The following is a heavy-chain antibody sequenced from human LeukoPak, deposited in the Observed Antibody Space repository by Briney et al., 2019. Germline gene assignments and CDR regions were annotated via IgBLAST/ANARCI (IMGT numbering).Heavy chain of an antibody. D-gene: IGHD2-2*01. CDR2: IYHSGST. V-gene: IGHV4-38-2*01. Sequence: KPSETLSLTCAVSGYSISSVYYWGWIRQPPGKGLEWIGSIYHSGSTSYNPPPKGRVTISVDTSKNQFSLKLSSVTAADTAVYYCARTRREYQLLSFDYWGQGTLVTVSS. CDR1: GYSISSVYY. CDR3: ARTRREYQLLSFDY. J-gene: IGHJ4*02.